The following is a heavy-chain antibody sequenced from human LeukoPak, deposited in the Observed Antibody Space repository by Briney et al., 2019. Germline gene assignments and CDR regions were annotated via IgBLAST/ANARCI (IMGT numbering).Heavy chain of an antibody. V-gene: IGHV1-18*01. CDR3: ARDRGSSWPPGFDH. J-gene: IGHJ4*02. CDR1: GYTFMNYG. D-gene: IGHD6-13*01. CDR2: ISIYSGKT. Sequence: ASVKVPCKASGYTFMNYGISWVRQAPGQGLEWVGWISIYSGKTYYEQKFQGRVTMTTDTSTSTVYMELRSLRSDDTAVYYCARDRGSSWPPGFDHWDQGILVTVSS.